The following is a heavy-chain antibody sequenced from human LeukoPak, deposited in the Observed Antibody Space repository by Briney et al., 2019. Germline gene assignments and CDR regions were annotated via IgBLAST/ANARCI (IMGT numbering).Heavy chain of an antibody. D-gene: IGHD5-18*01. Sequence: SETLSLTCAVSGYSISSGYYWGWIRQPPGKGLEWIGSIYHSGSTYYNPSLKSRFTLSVATSKNQFSLKPSSVTAADTALYYCARGHPADTASYFDSWGQGTLVTVSS. CDR1: GYSISSGYY. V-gene: IGHV4-38-2*01. CDR2: IYHSGST. CDR3: ARGHPADTASYFDS. J-gene: IGHJ4*02.